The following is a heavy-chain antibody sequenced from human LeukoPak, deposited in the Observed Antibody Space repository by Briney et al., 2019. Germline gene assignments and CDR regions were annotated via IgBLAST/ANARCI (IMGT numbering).Heavy chain of an antibody. V-gene: IGHV3-23*01. J-gene: IGHJ4*02. Sequence: PGGSLRFSCAASGLTFSTYAMSWFRQAPGKGLEWVSAISGSGATTYYADSVKGRFTISRDNSKNTLYLQMNSLRADDTAVYYCARTIWFGEFGVYWGQGTLVTVSS. CDR2: ISGSGATT. CDR3: ARTIWFGEFGVY. CDR1: GLTFSTYA. D-gene: IGHD3-10*01.